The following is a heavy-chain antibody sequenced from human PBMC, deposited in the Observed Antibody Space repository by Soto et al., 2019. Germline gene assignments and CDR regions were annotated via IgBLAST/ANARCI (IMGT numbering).Heavy chain of an antibody. D-gene: IGHD3-22*01. Sequence: GGSLRLSCAASGFTFSNAWMNWVRQAPGKGLEWVGRIKSKTDGGTTDYAAPVKGRFTISRDDSKNTLYLQMNSLKTEDTAVYYCTTHFDYDSSGYYYDAFDIWGQGTMVTVSS. CDR1: GFTFSNAW. CDR3: TTHFDYDSSGYYYDAFDI. V-gene: IGHV3-15*01. CDR2: IKSKTDGGTT. J-gene: IGHJ3*02.